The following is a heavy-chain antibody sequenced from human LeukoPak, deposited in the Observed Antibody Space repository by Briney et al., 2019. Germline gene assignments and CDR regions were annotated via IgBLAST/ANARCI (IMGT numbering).Heavy chain of an antibody. Sequence: SETLSLTCTVSGYSISSGYYWGWIRQPPGKGLEWIGSIYHSGSTYYNPSLKSRVTISVYTSKNQFSLKLSSVTAADTAVYYCARADYSSTWSHDYYYMDVWGKGTTVTVSS. V-gene: IGHV4-38-2*02. CDR2: IYHSGST. CDR1: GYSISSGYY. CDR3: ARADYSSTWSHDYYYMDV. J-gene: IGHJ6*03. D-gene: IGHD6-13*01.